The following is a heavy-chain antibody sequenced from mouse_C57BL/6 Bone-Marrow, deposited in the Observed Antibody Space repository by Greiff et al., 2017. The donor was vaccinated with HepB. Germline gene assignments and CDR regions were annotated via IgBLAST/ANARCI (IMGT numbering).Heavy chain of an antibody. CDR2: IDPSDSET. D-gene: IGHD1-1*01. CDR3: ASSLLLRYRYFDV. V-gene: IGHV1-52*01. CDR1: GYTFTSYW. J-gene: IGHJ1*03. Sequence: QVQLQQPGAELVRPGSSVKLSCKASGYTFTSYWMHWVKQRPIQGLEWIGNIDPSDSETHYNQKFKDKATLTVDKSSSTAYMQLSSLTSEDSAVYYCASSLLLRYRYFDVWGTGTTVTVSS.